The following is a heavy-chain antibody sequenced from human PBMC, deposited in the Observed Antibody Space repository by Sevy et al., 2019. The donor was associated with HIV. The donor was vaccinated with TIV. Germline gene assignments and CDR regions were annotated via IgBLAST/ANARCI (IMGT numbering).Heavy chain of an antibody. D-gene: IGHD1-26*01. V-gene: IGHV3-30*14. CDR2: ISYDGSRK. CDR1: GFTFSSYT. J-gene: IGHJ4*02. Sequence: GGSLRLSCAASGFTFSSYTMHWVRHAPGKGLEWVAFISYDGSRKYYADSVKGRFTISRDNSKNTLYLQMNNLGAEDTAVFYCARDLALSGSYSWLAYWGQGTLVTVSS. CDR3: ARDLALSGSYSWLAY.